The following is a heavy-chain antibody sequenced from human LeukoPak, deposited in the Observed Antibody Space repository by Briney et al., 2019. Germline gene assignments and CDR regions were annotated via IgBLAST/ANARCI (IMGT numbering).Heavy chain of an antibody. CDR3: ARDPDYGDLFYFDY. V-gene: IGHV3-30-3*01. CDR1: GFTFSSYA. J-gene: IGHJ4*02. CDR2: ISYDGSNK. D-gene: IGHD4-17*01. Sequence: PGRSLRLSCAASGFTFSSYAMHWVRQAPGNGLEWVAVISYDGSNKYYADSVKGRFTISRDNSKNTLYLQMNSLRAEDTAVYYCARDPDYGDLFYFDYWGQGTLVTVSS.